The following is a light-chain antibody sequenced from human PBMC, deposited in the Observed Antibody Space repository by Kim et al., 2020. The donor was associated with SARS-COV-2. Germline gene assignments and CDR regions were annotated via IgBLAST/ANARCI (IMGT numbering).Light chain of an antibody. CDR1: QGISNY. CDR3: QKYNSALWT. Sequence: ASVGDSVTITCRASQGISNYLAWYQQKPGQVPKLLIYAASTLQSGVPSRFSGSGSGTDFTLTISSLQPEDVATYYCQKYNSALWTFGQGTKVDIK. J-gene: IGKJ1*01. V-gene: IGKV1-27*01. CDR2: AAS.